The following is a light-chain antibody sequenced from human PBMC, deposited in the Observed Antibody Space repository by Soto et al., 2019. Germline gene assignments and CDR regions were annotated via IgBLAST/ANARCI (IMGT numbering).Light chain of an antibody. CDR2: GAS. Sequence: VMTQSPATLSVSPGERATLACWASDTVATHLAWYQQKPGQAPRLLISGASTRAAGISDRFRGSGSGTEFTLAISSLRSEDSAIYYGQQYYEWPPMTFGQGTKVEI. CDR1: DTVATH. J-gene: IGKJ1*01. V-gene: IGKV3-15*01. CDR3: QQYYEWPPMT.